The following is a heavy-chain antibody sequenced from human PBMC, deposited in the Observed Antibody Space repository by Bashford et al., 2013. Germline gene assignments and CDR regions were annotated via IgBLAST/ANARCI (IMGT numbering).Heavy chain of an antibody. CDR2: IKEDGSLK. V-gene: IGHV3-7*01. Sequence: VRQAPGKGLEWVANIKEDGSLKNYVDSVKGRFTISRDNAKSSLYLQMNSLRAEDTAVYYCATRGREFGFWGQGTLVTVSS. CDR3: ATRGREFGF. D-gene: IGHD3-10*01. J-gene: IGHJ4*02.